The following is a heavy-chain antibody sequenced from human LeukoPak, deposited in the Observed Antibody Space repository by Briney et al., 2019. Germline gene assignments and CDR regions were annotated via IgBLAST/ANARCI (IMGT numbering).Heavy chain of an antibody. Sequence: PSETLSLTCTVSGYSISSGYYWGWIRQPPGKGLEWIGSIYHSGSTYYNPSLKSRVTISVDTSKNQFSLKLSSVTAADTAVYYCARDWEGIVGAPSPFDYWGQGTLVTVSS. CDR1: GYSISSGYY. CDR2: IYHSGST. D-gene: IGHD1-26*01. CDR3: ARDWEGIVGAPSPFDY. V-gene: IGHV4-38-2*02. J-gene: IGHJ4*02.